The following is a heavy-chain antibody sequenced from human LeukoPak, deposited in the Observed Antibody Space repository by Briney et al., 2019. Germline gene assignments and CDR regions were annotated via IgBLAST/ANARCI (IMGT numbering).Heavy chain of an antibody. CDR2: INPHRGGT. CDR1: EYIFTDYY. D-gene: IGHD3-9*01. CDR3: ARGGDNYDILTQ. Sequence: ASMKVSCKASEYIFTDYYIHWVRQAPGQGLEWMGWINPHRGGTNYAQKFQDRVTMTGDTSISTAYMELSRLISDDTAIYYCARGGDNYDILTQWGQGTLVTVSS. V-gene: IGHV1-2*02. J-gene: IGHJ4*02.